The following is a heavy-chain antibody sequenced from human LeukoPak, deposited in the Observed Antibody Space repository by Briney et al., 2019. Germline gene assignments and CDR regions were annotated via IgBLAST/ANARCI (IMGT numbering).Heavy chain of an antibody. V-gene: IGHV4-39*01. J-gene: IGHJ4*02. CDR3: ARFWLFAFYSDY. D-gene: IGHD3-9*01. CDR2: IYYSGST. Sequence: SETLSLTCTVSGGSISSSSYYWGWIRQPPGKGLEWIGSIYYSGSTYYNPSLKSRVTISVDTSKNQFSLKLSSVTAADTAVYYCARFWLFAFYSDYWGQGTLVTVSS. CDR1: GGSISSSSYY.